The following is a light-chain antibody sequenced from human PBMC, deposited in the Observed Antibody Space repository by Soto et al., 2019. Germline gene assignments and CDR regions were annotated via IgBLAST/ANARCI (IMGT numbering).Light chain of an antibody. Sequence: EIVLTQSPATLSLSPGERATLSCRASQSVSSHLTCYQQKPGQAPRLLIYDTSNRATGIPARFSGSGSGTDFTLTISSLEPEDFVVYYCQQRTNWRLSFGGGTKVEIK. V-gene: IGKV3-11*01. CDR2: DTS. J-gene: IGKJ4*01. CDR1: QSVSSH. CDR3: QQRTNWRLS.